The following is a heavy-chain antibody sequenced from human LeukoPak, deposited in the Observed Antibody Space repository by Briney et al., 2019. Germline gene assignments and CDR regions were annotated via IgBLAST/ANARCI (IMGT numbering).Heavy chain of an antibody. J-gene: IGHJ4*02. CDR3: ARDATIWGSYRYDY. V-gene: IGHV3-30-3*01. D-gene: IGHD3-16*02. Sequence: QPGGSLRLSCAASGFTFSSYAMPWVRQAPGKGLEWVAVISYDGSNKYYADSVKGRFTISRDNSKNTLYLQMNSLRAEDTAVYYCARDATIWGSYRYDYWGQRTLVTVSS. CDR1: GFTFSSYA. CDR2: ISYDGSNK.